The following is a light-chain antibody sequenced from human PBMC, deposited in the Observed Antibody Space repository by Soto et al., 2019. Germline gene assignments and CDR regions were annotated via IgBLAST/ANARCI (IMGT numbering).Light chain of an antibody. CDR1: QSVRSNY. CDR2: GAS. CDR3: QQYGGSPYT. J-gene: IGKJ2*01. Sequence: EIVLTQSPGTLSLSPGERATLSCRASQSVRSNYLAWYQQKPGQAPRLLIYGASSRATGIPDRFSGTGSGTDFTLTISRLGPEDFAVYYCQQYGGSPYTFGQGTKLEIK. V-gene: IGKV3-20*01.